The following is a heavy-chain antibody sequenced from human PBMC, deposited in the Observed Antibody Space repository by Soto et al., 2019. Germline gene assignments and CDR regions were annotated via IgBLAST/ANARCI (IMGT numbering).Heavy chain of an antibody. J-gene: IGHJ5*02. Sequence: ASVKVSCKASGGTFSSYAISWVRQAPGQGLEWMGGIIPIFGTANYAQKFQGRVTITADESTSTAYMELSSLRSEDMAVYYCARTIGYYDLAPWFDPWGQGTLVTVSS. D-gene: IGHD3-3*01. CDR3: ARTIGYYDLAPWFDP. V-gene: IGHV1-69*13. CDR1: GGTFSSYA. CDR2: IIPIFGTA.